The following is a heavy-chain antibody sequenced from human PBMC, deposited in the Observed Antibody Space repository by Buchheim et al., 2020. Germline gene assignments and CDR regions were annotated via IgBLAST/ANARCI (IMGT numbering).Heavy chain of an antibody. Sequence: VQLVESGGGVVQPGRSLRLSCAASGFTFSSYAMHWVRQAPGKGLEWVAVISYDGSNKYYADSVKGRFTISSDNSKNTLYLQMNSLRAEDTAVYYCARDPNSSSSDRYYYYYGMDVWGQGTT. CDR1: GFTFSSYA. V-gene: IGHV3-30*04. D-gene: IGHD6-6*01. J-gene: IGHJ6*02. CDR2: ISYDGSNK. CDR3: ARDPNSSSSDRYYYYYGMDV.